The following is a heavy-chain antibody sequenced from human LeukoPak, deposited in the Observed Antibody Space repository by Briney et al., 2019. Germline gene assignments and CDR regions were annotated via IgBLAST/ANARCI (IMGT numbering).Heavy chain of an antibody. D-gene: IGHD5-18*01. CDR1: GYTFTGYL. J-gene: IGHJ6*04. V-gene: IGHV1-2*02. CDR3: ARVEGYPEKMDV. Sequence: ASVKVSCKASGYTFTGYLIHWVRQAPGQGLEWMGWIKPNSGDTNYSQKFQGRVTMTRDTSISTAYMELSRLTSDDTAVYYCARVEGYPEKMDVWGKGTTVTVST. CDR2: IKPNSGDT.